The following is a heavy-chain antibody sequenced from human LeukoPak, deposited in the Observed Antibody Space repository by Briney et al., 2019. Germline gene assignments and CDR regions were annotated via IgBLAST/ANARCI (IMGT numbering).Heavy chain of an antibody. CDR2: INPSGGST. D-gene: IGHD3-10*01. Sequence: ASVKVSCKASGYTFTGYYMHWVRQAPGQGLEWMGIINPSGGSTSYAQKFQGRVTMTRDMSTSTVYMELSSLRSEDTAVYYCARVYYYGSGSPGLDPWGQGTLVTVSS. J-gene: IGHJ5*02. CDR1: GYTFTGYY. CDR3: ARVYYYGSGSPGLDP. V-gene: IGHV1-46*01.